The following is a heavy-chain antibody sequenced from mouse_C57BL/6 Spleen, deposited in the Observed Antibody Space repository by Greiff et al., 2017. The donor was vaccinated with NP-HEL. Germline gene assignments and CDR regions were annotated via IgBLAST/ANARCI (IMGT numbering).Heavy chain of an antibody. D-gene: IGHD1-1*01. CDR3: ARSGGYGSSSAWFAY. CDR1: GYTFTSYW. V-gene: IGHV1-72*01. J-gene: IGHJ3*01. Sequence: VQGVESGAELMKPGASVKLSCKATGYTFTSYWMHWVKQRPGRGLEWIGRIDPNSGGTKYNEKFKSKATLTVDKPSSTAYMQLSSLTSEDSAVYYCARSGGYGSSSAWFAYWGQGTLVTVSA. CDR2: IDPNSGGT.